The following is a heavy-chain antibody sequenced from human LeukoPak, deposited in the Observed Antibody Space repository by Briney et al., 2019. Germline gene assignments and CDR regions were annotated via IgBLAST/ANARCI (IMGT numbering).Heavy chain of an antibody. D-gene: IGHD4/OR15-4a*01. J-gene: IGHJ4*02. CDR1: GFTFSSYE. CDR2: ISGSGGST. Sequence: GGSLRLSCAASGFTFSSYEMNWVRQAPGKGLEWVSAISGSGGSTYYADSVKGRFTISRDNSKNTLYLQMNSLRAEDTAVYYCAKGLAPNANSHFDYWGQGTLVTVSS. V-gene: IGHV3-23*01. CDR3: AKGLAPNANSHFDY.